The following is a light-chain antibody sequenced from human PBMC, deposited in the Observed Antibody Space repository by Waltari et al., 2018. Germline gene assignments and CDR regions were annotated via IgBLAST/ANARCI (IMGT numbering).Light chain of an antibody. CDR2: TAS. CDR1: QSISTY. CDR3: QQSYSTPYT. V-gene: IGKV1-39*01. J-gene: IGKJ2*01. Sequence: EIQMTQSPSSLSASVGDRVTITCRASQSISTYLNWYQQKPGKAPKLLIYTASSLQSGIPSTFSGSGSGTDFTLTISSLQPEDVATYYCQQSYSTPYTFGRGTKLEI.